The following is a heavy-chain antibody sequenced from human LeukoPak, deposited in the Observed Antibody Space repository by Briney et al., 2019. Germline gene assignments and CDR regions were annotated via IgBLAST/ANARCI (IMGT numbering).Heavy chain of an antibody. CDR3: AVLHDYGETNLGG. V-gene: IGHV1-46*01. CDR1: GYTFTGYY. Sequence: GASVKVSCKASGYTFTGYYMHWVRQAPGQGLEGMGIINPSDGSTSYAQKFQGRVTMTRDMSTSTVYMELSSLRSEDTAVYYCAVLHDYGETNLGGWGQGTLVTVSS. J-gene: IGHJ4*02. CDR2: INPSDGST. D-gene: IGHD4-17*01.